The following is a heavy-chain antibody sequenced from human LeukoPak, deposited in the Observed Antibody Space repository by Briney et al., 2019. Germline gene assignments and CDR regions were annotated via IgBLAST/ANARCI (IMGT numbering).Heavy chain of an antibody. Sequence: PGGSLRLSCAASGFNVNSNFMIWVRQAPGKGLEWVSVIYRGGNTYYADSVTGRFTISRYNSKNTLYLQMNGLKAEDTAVYYCARGYRVYEYFDNSGQGTLGTVSS. CDR2: IYRGGNT. CDR1: GFNVNSNF. V-gene: IGHV3-53*01. D-gene: IGHD5/OR15-5a*01. J-gene: IGHJ4*02. CDR3: ARGYRVYEYFDN.